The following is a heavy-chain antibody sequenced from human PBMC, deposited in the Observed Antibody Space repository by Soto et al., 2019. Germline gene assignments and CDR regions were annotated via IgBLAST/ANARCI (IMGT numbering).Heavy chain of an antibody. CDR3: ARDGRFEYSSSSFALDY. J-gene: IGHJ4*02. D-gene: IGHD6-6*01. V-gene: IGHV1-18*04. CDR2: ISAYNGNT. Sequence: AAVKVSCKASGYTFTSYGISWVRQAPGQGLEWMGWISAYNGNTNYAQKLQGRVTMTTDTSTSTAYMELRSLRSDDTAVYYCARDGRFEYSSSSFALDYWGQGTLVT. CDR1: GYTFTSYG.